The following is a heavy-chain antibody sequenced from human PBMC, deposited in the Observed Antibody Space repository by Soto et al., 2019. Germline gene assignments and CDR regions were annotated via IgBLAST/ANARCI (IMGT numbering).Heavy chain of an antibody. Sequence: ASVKVSCKASGYTFTSYDINWVRQATGQGLEWMGWMNPNSGNTGYAQKFQGRVTMTRNTSISTAYMELSSLRSEDTAVYYLARGHYDILTGYYCYFDYWGQGTLVTVSS. CDR2: MNPNSGNT. V-gene: IGHV1-8*01. CDR3: ARGHYDILTGYYCYFDY. D-gene: IGHD3-9*01. J-gene: IGHJ4*02. CDR1: GYTFTSYD.